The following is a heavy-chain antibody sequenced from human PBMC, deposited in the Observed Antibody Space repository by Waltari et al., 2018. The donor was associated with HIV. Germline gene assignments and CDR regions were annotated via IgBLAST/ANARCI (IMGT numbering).Heavy chain of an antibody. Sequence: QLQLQESGPGLAKPSETLSPTCTVSGGSVSSRRSFWGWIRQPPGKGLKWIGRIYYTGRAYYNPSLKSRVTISVDTSKNQFSLKVTSVTAADTAVYYCARHALRVGAAYWNFDLWGRGTLVTVSS. V-gene: IGHV4-39*01. D-gene: IGHD1-26*01. CDR3: ARHALRVGAAYWNFDL. J-gene: IGHJ2*01. CDR1: GGSVSSRRSF. CDR2: IYYTGRA.